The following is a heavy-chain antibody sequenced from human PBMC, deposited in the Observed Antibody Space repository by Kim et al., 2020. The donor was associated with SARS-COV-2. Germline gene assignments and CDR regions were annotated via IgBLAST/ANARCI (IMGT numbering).Heavy chain of an antibody. V-gene: IGHV3-66*01. CDR1: GFTVSDNY. J-gene: IGHJ3*01. CDR2: IYNADRT. CDR3: ARTGFDTGGYTASFDV. Sequence: GGSLRLSCAASGFTVSDNYVSWVRQTPGKGLEWVSVIYNADRTESADSVKGRFIISRDNSKNIVYLQMNSVRAEDTAVYYCARTGFDTGGYTASFDVWGQGTMVTVSS. D-gene: IGHD2-8*02.